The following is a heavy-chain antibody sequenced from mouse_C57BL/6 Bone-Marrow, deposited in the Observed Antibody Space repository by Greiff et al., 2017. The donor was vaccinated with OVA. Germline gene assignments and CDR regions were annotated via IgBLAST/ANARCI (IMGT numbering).Heavy chain of an antibody. CDR1: GFTFSDYY. CDR3: ARHSYGSSHYAMDY. CDR2: ISNGGGST. V-gene: IGHV5-12*01. J-gene: IGHJ4*01. Sequence: DVMLVESGGGLVQPGGSLKLSCAASGFTFSDYYMSWVRQTPEKRLEWVAYISNGGGSTYYPDPVKGRFPISRDNAKNTLYLQMSRLKSEDTTTYYCARHSYGSSHYAMDYWGQGTSVTVSS. D-gene: IGHD1-1*01.